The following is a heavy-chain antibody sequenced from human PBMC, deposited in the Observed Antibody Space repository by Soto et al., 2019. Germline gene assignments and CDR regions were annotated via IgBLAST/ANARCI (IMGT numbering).Heavy chain of an antibody. CDR2: IWYDGSNK. CDR3: ASFSTHCTNGVCHKYYYYYYGMDV. Sequence: GGSLRPSCAASGFTFSSYGMHWVRQAPGKGLEWVAVIWYDGSNKYYADSVKGRFTISRDNSKNTLYLQMNSLRAEDTAVYYCASFSTHCTNGVCHKYYYYYYGMDVWGQGTTVTVSS. CDR1: GFTFSSYG. D-gene: IGHD2-8*01. J-gene: IGHJ6*02. V-gene: IGHV3-33*01.